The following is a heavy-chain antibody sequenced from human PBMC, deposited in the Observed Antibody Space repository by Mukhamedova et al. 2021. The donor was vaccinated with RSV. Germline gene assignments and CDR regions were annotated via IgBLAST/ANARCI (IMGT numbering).Heavy chain of an antibody. J-gene: IGHJ3*02. V-gene: IGHV1-69*01. CDR3: AREKDPGAFDI. Sequence: GRVTITADESTSTAYMELSSLRSEDTAVYYCAREKDPGAFDIWGQGTMVTVSS. D-gene: IGHD7-27*01.